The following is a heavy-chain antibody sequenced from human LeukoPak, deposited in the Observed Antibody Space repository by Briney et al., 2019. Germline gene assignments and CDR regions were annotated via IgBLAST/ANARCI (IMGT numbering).Heavy chain of an antibody. Sequence: GGSLRLSCAASGFTFDDYAMHWVRQAPGKGLEWVSGISWNSGSIGYADSVKGRFTISRDNAKNSLYLQMNSLRAEDTALYYCAKDNLSGYYYDSSGYPDSWGQGTLVTVSS. J-gene: IGHJ4*02. CDR1: GFTFDDYA. CDR2: ISWNSGSI. CDR3: AKDNLSGYYYDSSGYPDS. D-gene: IGHD3-22*01. V-gene: IGHV3-9*01.